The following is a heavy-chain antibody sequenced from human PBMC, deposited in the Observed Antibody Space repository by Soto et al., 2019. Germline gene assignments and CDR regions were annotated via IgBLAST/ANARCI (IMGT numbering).Heavy chain of an antibody. CDR1: GFTFSDYG. CDR2: ISGGGGTT. Sequence: EVQLLESGGGLVQPGGSLRLSCAASGFTFSDYGMSWVRQAPGKGLEWVSGISGGGGTTNYADSVKGRFTISRDNSKNTLYRQMNSLRAEDTAVYYCTRRLITAKYYYGMDVWAKGPRSPSP. J-gene: IGHJ6*02. CDR3: TRRLITAKYYYGMDV. D-gene: IGHD3-22*01. V-gene: IGHV3-23*01.